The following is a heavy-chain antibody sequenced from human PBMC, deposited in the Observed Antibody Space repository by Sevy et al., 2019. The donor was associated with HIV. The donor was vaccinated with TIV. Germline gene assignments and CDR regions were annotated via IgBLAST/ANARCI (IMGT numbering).Heavy chain of an antibody. CDR2: IYYSGST. J-gene: IGHJ4*02. Sequence: SETLSLTCTVSGGSISSGGYYWSWIRQHPGKGLEWIGYIYYSGSTYYNPSLKSRVTISVDTSKNQFSLKLSSVTAADTAVYYCARVTNNVAAAEYYFDYWGQGTLVTVSS. D-gene: IGHD6-13*01. V-gene: IGHV4-31*03. CDR3: ARVTNNVAAAEYYFDY. CDR1: GGSISSGGYY.